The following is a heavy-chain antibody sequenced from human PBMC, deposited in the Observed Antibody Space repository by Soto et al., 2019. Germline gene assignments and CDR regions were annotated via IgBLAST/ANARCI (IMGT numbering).Heavy chain of an antibody. J-gene: IGHJ4*02. CDR1: GFTFSDHY. Sequence: GGSLRLSCAASGFTFSDHYMDWVRQAPGKGLEWVGRTRNKANSYTTEYAASVKGRFTISRDDSKNSLYPQMNSLKTEDTAVYYCAREPYYYDSSGYPDYWGQGTLVTVSS. V-gene: IGHV3-72*01. CDR3: AREPYYYDSSGYPDY. CDR2: TRNKANSYTT. D-gene: IGHD3-22*01.